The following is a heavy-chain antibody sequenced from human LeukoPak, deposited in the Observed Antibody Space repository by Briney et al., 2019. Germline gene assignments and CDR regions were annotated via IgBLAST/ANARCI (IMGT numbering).Heavy chain of an antibody. CDR2: INPNSGGT. CDR1: GYTFTGYY. CDR3: ARQIVVVPDTDAFDI. V-gene: IGHV1-2*04. J-gene: IGHJ3*02. D-gene: IGHD2-2*01. Sequence: ASVRVSCKASGYTFTGYYMHWVRQAPGQGLEWMGWINPNSGGTNYAQKVQGWVTMTRDTSISTAYMELSRLRSDDTAVYHCARQIVVVPDTDAFDIWGQGTMVTVSS.